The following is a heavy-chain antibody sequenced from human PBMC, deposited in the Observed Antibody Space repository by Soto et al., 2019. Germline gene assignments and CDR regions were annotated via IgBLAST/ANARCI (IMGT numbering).Heavy chain of an antibody. J-gene: IGHJ6*02. D-gene: IGHD5-18*01. Sequence: EVQLVESGGGLVQPGGSLKLSCAASGFTFSGSAMHWVRQASGKGLEWVGRIRSKANSYATAYAASVKGRFTISRDDSKNTAYLQMNSLKTADTAVYYCTNPQLYYGMDVWGQGTTVTVSS. V-gene: IGHV3-73*02. CDR2: IRSKANSYAT. CDR1: GFTFSGSA. CDR3: TNPQLYYGMDV.